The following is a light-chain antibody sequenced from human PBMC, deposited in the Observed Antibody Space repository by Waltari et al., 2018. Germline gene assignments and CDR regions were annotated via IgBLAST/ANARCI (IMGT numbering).Light chain of an antibody. CDR1: QSVRNN. V-gene: IGKV3-15*01. J-gene: IGKJ1*01. CDR3: QQYNNWPPWT. CDR2: GAS. Sequence: EIVMTQSPATLSVSPGERATLSCRASQSVRNNLVWYQQKHGQAPRLLIYGASTRVTGIPAMFSGSGSGTEFTLTISSLQSEDFAVYYCQQYNNWPPWTFGQGTKVEIK.